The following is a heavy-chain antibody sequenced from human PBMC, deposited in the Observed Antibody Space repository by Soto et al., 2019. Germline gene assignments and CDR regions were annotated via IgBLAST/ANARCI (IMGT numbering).Heavy chain of an antibody. Sequence: QVQLVQSGAEVKKPGASVKVSCKASGYTFTSYGISWVRQAPGQGLEWMGWISAYNGNTNYAQKLQGRVTMTTDTSTSNAYRELRSLRSDDTAVYYCARVLETIFGLVITEIDYLVQGPLVTVSS. D-gene: IGHD3-3*01. CDR1: GYTFTSYG. CDR2: ISAYNGNT. V-gene: IGHV1-18*01. CDR3: ARVLETIFGLVITEIDY. J-gene: IGHJ4*02.